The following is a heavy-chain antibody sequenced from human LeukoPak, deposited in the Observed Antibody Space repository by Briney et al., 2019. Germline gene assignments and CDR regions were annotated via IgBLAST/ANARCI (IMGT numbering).Heavy chain of an antibody. J-gene: IGHJ5*02. V-gene: IGHV4-39*01. CDR1: GGSISSSSYY. Sequence: PSETLSLTCTVSGGSISSSSYYWGWIRQPPGNGLEWIGSIYDSGSTYYNPSLKSRVTISVDTSKNQFSLKLSSVTAADTAVYYCARPTIDCSSTSCPRAIWFDPWGQGTLVTVSS. CDR2: IYDSGST. D-gene: IGHD2-2*01. CDR3: ARPTIDCSSTSCPRAIWFDP.